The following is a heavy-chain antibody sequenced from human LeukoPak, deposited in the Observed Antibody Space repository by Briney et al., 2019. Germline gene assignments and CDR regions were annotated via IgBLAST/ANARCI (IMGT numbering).Heavy chain of an antibody. CDR3: ARRFCGSGSCYLDY. J-gene: IGHJ4*02. CDR1: GYSISSGYY. CDR2: IYHTGNT. D-gene: IGHD2-15*01. Sequence: PSETLSLTCAVSGYSISSGYYWGWIRQPPGKGLEWIGSIYHTGNTYYNPSLKSRVTISVDTSKNQFSLRLSSVTAADTAAYYCARRFCGSGSCYLDYWGQGTLATVSS. V-gene: IGHV4-38-2*01.